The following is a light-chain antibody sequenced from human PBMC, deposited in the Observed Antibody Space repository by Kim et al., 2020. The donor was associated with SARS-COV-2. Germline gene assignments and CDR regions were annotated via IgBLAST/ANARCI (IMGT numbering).Light chain of an antibody. Sequence: GQSNTVSGTGSSRDVGSFAIVSWYQQHASKAPRLHIYGVRQRPSRVSGRFSASRSGRVVSLALSGLRAEDEADYYCCSYAGRTAYVFGTGTKVTVL. CDR1: SRDVGSFAI. CDR2: GVR. V-gene: IGLV2-23*02. J-gene: IGLJ1*01. CDR3: CSYAGRTAYV.